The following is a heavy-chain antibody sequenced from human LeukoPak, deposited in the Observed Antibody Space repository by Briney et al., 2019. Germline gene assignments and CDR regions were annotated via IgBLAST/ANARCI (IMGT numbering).Heavy chain of an antibody. CDR1: GGTFSSYA. J-gene: IGHJ4*02. D-gene: IGHD3-22*01. CDR2: IIPIFGTA. V-gene: IGHV1-69*13. CDR3: ARRYYGSATYRLPYDY. Sequence: SVKVSCKASGGTFSSYAISWVRQAPGQGLEWMGGIIPIFGTANYAQKFQGRVTITADESTSTAYMELSSLRSEDTAVYYCARRYYGSATYRLPYDYWGQGTLVTVSS.